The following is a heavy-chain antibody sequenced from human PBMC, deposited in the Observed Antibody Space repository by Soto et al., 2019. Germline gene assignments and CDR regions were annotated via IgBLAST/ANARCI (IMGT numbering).Heavy chain of an antibody. V-gene: IGHV1-69*13. CDR3: ARAVGSGSWRSRFDP. CDR1: GGTFSSYA. CDR2: IIPIFGTA. D-gene: IGHD1-26*01. Sequence: SVKVSCKASGGTFSSYAISWVRQAPGQGLEWMGGIIPIFGTANYAQKFQGRVTITADESTSTAYMELSSLRSEDTAVYYCARAVGSGSWRSRFDPWGQGTLVTVSS. J-gene: IGHJ5*02.